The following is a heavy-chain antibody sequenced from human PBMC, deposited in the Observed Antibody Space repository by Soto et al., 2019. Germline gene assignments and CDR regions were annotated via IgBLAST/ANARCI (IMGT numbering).Heavy chain of an antibody. Sequence: QMQLVQSGPEVKKPGTSVKVSCKASGFTFTSSAMQWVRQARGQRRDWIGWIVVGSGNTNYAQKFQERVTITKDMPTRRHDMEVRSQRSEDKAVDYCGADYSGVPAASSYYYYYGMDLWGQGTTVTVSS. V-gene: IGHV1-58*02. D-gene: IGHD2-2*01. CDR3: GADYSGVPAASSYYYYYGMDL. J-gene: IGHJ6*02. CDR2: IVVGSGNT. CDR1: GFTFTSSA.